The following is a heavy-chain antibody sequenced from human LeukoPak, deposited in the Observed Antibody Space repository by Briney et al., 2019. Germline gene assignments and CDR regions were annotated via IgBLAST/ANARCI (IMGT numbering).Heavy chain of an antibody. CDR2: ISAHNANT. J-gene: IGHJ4*02. CDR3: ARDSMIVVVIDSPLDY. V-gene: IGHV1-18*01. Sequence: ASVKVSCKASGYTFTSYGISWVRQAPGQGLEWMGWISAHNANTNYAQKLQGRVTMTTDTSTSTAYMELRSLRSDDTAVYYCARDSMIVVVIDSPLDYWGQGTLVTVSS. CDR1: GYTFTSYG. D-gene: IGHD3-22*01.